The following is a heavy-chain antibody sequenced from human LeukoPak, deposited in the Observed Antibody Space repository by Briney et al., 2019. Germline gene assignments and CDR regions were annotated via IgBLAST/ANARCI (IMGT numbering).Heavy chain of an antibody. CDR3: ARGGSSWYTAGYDY. D-gene: IGHD6-13*01. CDR1: GFTSSSYA. J-gene: IGHJ4*02. V-gene: IGHV3-30-3*01. CDR2: ISYDGSNK. Sequence: SCKASGFTSSSYAMHWVRQAPGKGLEWVAVISYDGSNKYYADSVKGRFTISRDNSKNTLYLQMNSLRAEDTAVYYCARGGSSWYTAGYDYWGQGTLVTVSS.